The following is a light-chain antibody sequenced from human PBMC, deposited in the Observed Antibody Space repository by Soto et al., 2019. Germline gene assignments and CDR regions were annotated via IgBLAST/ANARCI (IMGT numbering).Light chain of an antibody. CDR1: QDITNS. CDR2: DAS. J-gene: IGKJ4*01. V-gene: IGKV1-33*01. CDR3: QQYDHLSLT. Sequence: EIQMTQSPSSLSASLWDRAKRSCQASQDITNSLNWYQQKPGKAPNLLIFDASNLDAGVPSRFSGSGSGTYFTFTIHSLQPEDVATYYCQQYDHLSLTFGGGTKVDI.